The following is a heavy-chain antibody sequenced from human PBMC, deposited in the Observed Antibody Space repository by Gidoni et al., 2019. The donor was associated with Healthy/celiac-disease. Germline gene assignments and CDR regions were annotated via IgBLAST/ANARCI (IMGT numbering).Heavy chain of an antibody. D-gene: IGHD4-17*01. V-gene: IGHV3-23*01. CDR1: GFTFSSYA. Sequence: VALLVSGGGLVQPGGSLRISCAASGFTFSSYAMSWVSQAPGEGLEWGSTIRGSGGSIYYADSVKGRFTISRDNSKNTLYLQMNSLRAEDTAVYYCAKDGYGDYARTFDPWGQGTLVTVSS. CDR3: AKDGYGDYARTFDP. CDR2: IRGSGGSI. J-gene: IGHJ5*02.